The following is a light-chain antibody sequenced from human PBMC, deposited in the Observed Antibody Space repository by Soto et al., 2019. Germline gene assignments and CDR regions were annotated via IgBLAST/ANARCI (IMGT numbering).Light chain of an antibody. CDR1: CSNIGSNY. Sequence: SSLTQPPSASGAPRQRGTISFSGSCSNIGSNYVYWYQHLTRTARKLLIYRNNRRPSGGHDRISGSKSGTSASLAISGCRSEDESDYYCATWDDSLRNYVFGTGTKVT. CDR2: RNN. J-gene: IGLJ1*01. V-gene: IGLV1-47*01. CDR3: ATWDDSLRNYV.